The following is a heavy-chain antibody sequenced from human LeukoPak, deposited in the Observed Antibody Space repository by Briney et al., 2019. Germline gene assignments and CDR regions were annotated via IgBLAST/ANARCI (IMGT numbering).Heavy chain of an antibody. CDR2: ISYDGSNK. V-gene: IGHV3-30-3*01. D-gene: IGHD1-20*01. CDR3: ASDRYNYQDYRHAFDI. Sequence: PGGSLRLSCAASGFIFSSYAMQWVRQPPGKGREWVAVISYDGSNKYYADSVTGRFPVSRDNSKNTLYLQMNSLRAEDTAVYSCASDRYNYQDYRHAFDIWGQGTLVTVSS. CDR1: GFIFSSYA. J-gene: IGHJ3*02.